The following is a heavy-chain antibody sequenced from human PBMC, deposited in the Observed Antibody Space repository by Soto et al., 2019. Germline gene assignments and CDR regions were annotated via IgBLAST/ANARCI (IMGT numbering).Heavy chain of an antibody. CDR3: VKGYSTGWYKASLDY. Sequence: LRLSCSASGFTFSSYAMHWVRQAPGKGLEYVSAMSSNGGTTYYADSVKGRFTISRDNSKNTLYLQMASLRAEDTAVYYCVKGYSTGWYKASLDYWGQGTLVTVSS. D-gene: IGHD6-19*01. CDR1: GFTFSSYA. V-gene: IGHV3-64D*06. J-gene: IGHJ4*02. CDR2: MSSNGGTT.